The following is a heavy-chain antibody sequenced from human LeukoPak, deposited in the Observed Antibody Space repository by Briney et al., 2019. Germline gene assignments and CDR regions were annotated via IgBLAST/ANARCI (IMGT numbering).Heavy chain of an antibody. V-gene: IGHV4-34*01. D-gene: IGHD2-15*01. CDR1: GGSFSGYY. Sequence: SETLSLTCAVYGGSFSGYYWSWIRQPPGKGLEWIGEINHSGSTNYNPSLKSRVTISVDTSKNQLSLKLSSVTAADTAVYYCARDMVVAAQGYYYYYGMDVWGKGTTVTVSS. CDR2: INHSGST. CDR3: ARDMVVAAQGYYYYYGMDV. J-gene: IGHJ6*04.